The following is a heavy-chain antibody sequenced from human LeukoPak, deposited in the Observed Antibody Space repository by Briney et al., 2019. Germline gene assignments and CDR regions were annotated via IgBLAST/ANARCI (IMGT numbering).Heavy chain of an antibody. CDR3: ARGIAVAGFDY. CDR1: GVTLSSYA. CDR2: ISYDGSNK. D-gene: IGHD6-19*01. J-gene: IGHJ4*02. Sequence: PGGSLRLSCAASGVTLSSYAMHWVRQAPGKGLEWVAVISYDGSNKYYADSVKGRFTISRDNSKSTLYLQMNSLRAEDTAVYYCARGIAVAGFDYWGQGTLVTVSS. V-gene: IGHV3-30*04.